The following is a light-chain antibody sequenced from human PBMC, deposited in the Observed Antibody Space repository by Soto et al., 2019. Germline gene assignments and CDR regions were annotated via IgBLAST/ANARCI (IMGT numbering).Light chain of an antibody. CDR3: QNYTEAQWT. CDR1: QGISNY. CDR2: AAS. V-gene: IGKV1-27*01. Sequence: DIQMTQSPSSLSASVGDRVTITCRASQGISNYLVWYQQKPGKVPKLLIYAASTLQSGDQSWFSGSGSGPDFPLTISSLQPEDVATYYCQNYTEAQWTFGQGTKVEIK. J-gene: IGKJ1*01.